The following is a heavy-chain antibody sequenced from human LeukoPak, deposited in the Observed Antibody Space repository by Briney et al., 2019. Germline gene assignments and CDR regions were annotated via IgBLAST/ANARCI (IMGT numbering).Heavy chain of an antibody. CDR3: GRKGAVAGGEFDY. V-gene: IGHV4-4*02. CDR1: GDSISSNNW. Sequence: SETLSLTCAVSGDSISSNNWWSWVRQPPGKGLEWIGEMYHSGSSNYNPSLKSRVTISIDKSKNQFSLKLNSVTAADTAVYYCGRKGAVAGGEFDYWGQGTLVTVSS. J-gene: IGHJ4*02. CDR2: MYHSGSS. D-gene: IGHD6-19*01.